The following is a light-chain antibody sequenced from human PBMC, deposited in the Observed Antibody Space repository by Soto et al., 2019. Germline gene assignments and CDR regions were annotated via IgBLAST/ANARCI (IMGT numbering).Light chain of an antibody. J-gene: IGKJ4*01. CDR3: QQYRSSPLT. CDR1: QSVGSY. V-gene: IGKV3-20*01. CDR2: DTS. Sequence: EIVFTQSPGTLSLSPGERATLSCRASQSVGSYLAWYQHKPGQAPRLLISDTSSRATGIPDRFSGSGSVTDFTLTISRLEPEDFAVYYCQQYRSSPLTFGGGTKVDIK.